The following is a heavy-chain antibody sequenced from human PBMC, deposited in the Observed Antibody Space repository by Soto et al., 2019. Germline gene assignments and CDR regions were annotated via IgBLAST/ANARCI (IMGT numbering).Heavy chain of an antibody. CDR2: ISSSSSYI. J-gene: IGHJ4*02. CDR3: ASSTTGDCGDCPTGRFDY. Sequence: GSLRLSCAASGFTFSSYSMNWARQAPGKGLEWVSSISSSSSYIYYADSVKGRFTISRDNAKNSLYLQMNSLRAEDTAAYYCASSTTGDCGDCPTGRFDYWGQRTLVTVSS. D-gene: IGHD2-21*02. CDR1: GFTFSSYS. V-gene: IGHV3-21*01.